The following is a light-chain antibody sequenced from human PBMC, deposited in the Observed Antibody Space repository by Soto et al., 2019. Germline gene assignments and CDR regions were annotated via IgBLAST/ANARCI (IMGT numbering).Light chain of an antibody. CDR3: SSYAGSNNFV. J-gene: IGLJ1*01. CDR1: SSDIGAYIY. Sequence: QSVLTQPPSASGSPGQSVTISCTGTSSDIGAYIYVSWYQQHPGKAPKLMISEVSRRPSGVPERFSGSKSGNTASLTVSGLQADDEAHYYCSSYAGSNNFVFGTATKV. CDR2: EVS. V-gene: IGLV2-8*01.